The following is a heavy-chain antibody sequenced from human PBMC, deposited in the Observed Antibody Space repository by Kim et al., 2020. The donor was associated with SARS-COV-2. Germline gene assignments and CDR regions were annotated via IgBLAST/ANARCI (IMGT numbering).Heavy chain of an antibody. Sequence: GSLRLSCAASGFTFSSYGMHWVRQAPGKGLEWVAVISYDGSNKYYADSVKGRFTISRDNSKNTLYLQMNSLRAEDTAVYYCAKPVGQQLVPDYWGQGTLVTVSS. J-gene: IGHJ4*02. D-gene: IGHD6-13*01. CDR2: ISYDGSNK. CDR1: GFTFSSYG. V-gene: IGHV3-30*18. CDR3: AKPVGQQLVPDY.